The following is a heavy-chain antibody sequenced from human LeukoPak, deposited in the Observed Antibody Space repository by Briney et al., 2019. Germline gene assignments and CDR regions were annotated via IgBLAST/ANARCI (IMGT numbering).Heavy chain of an antibody. CDR3: ARGGTGYYLFDY. CDR2: IYYSGCT. D-gene: IGHD3/OR15-3a*01. V-gene: IGHV4-59*01. Sequence: SETLSLTCTVSGGSISSYYWSWIRQPPGKGLEWIGYIYYSGCTNYNPSLKSRVTISVDTSKNQFSLKLSSVTAADTAVYYCARGGTGYYLFDYWGQGTLVTVSS. CDR1: GGSISSYY. J-gene: IGHJ4*02.